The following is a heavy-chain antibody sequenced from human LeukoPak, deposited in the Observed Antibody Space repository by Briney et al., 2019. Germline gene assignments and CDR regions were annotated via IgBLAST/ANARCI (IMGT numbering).Heavy chain of an antibody. J-gene: IGHJ4*02. CDR2: IKHSGST. V-gene: IGHV4-34*01. D-gene: IGHD5-24*01. Sequence: GSLRLSCAASGFTFSSYGMSWVRQPPGKGLEWIGEIKHSGSTNYNPSLKSRVTISVDTSKNQFSLKLSSVTAADTAVYYCARHPRTITRYFDYWGQGTLVTVSS. CDR3: ARHPRTITRYFDY. CDR1: GFTFSSYG.